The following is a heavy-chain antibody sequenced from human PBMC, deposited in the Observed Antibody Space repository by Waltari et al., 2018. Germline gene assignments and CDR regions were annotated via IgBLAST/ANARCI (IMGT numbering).Heavy chain of an antibody. CDR1: GFTLSNYG. Sequence: QVQLVESGGGVVQPGRSLRLSCAASGFTLSNYGMYWVRQTPGKGMEWVAKIWYDGRRIYYTEAVEGRFTISRDEYKNTLYLQMNSLRAEDTAVYYCARDLSYGSLDFRGQGTLVTVSS. CDR3: ARDLSYGSLDF. V-gene: IGHV3-33*01. CDR2: IWYDGRRI. J-gene: IGHJ4*02. D-gene: IGHD3-10*01.